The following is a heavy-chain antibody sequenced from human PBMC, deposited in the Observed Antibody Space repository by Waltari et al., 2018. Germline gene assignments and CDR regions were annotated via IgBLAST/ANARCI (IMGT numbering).Heavy chain of an antibody. CDR3: ARGSPTGIFGAEPPRY. CDR2: MNPNSDDT. V-gene: IGHV1-8*01. CDR1: GYTLTSFD. D-gene: IGHD3-3*01. J-gene: IGHJ4*02. Sequence: QVQLVQSGAEVKKPGASVKVSCKASGYTLTSFDINWVRQATGQGLEWMGWMNPNSDDTGDAQKFQGRVTMTRSSSINTAYMELSSLTSDDTAVYYCARGSPTGIFGAEPPRYWGQGTLVTVSS.